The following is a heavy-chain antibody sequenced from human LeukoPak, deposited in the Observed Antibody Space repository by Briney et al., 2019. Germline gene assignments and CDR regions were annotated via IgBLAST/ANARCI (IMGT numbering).Heavy chain of an antibody. J-gene: IGHJ5*02. CDR2: IYYSGST. V-gene: IGHV4-31*03. D-gene: IGHD6-13*01. Sequence: SQTLSLTCTVSGGSISSGGYYWSWIRQHPGKGLEWSGYIYYSGSTYYNPSLKSRVTISVDTSKNQSSLKLSSVTAADTAVYYCARELIAAAGDWFDPWGQGTLVTVSS. CDR1: GGSISSGGYY. CDR3: ARELIAAAGDWFDP.